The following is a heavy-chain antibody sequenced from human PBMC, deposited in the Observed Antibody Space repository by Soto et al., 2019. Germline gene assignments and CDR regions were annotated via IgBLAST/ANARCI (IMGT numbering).Heavy chain of an antibody. CDR1: GGTFSSYA. Sequence: QVQLVQSGAEVKKPGSSVKVSCKASGGTFSSYAISWVRQAPGQGLEWMGGIIPIFGTANYAQKFQGRVPITADESTSTAYNELSSLRSEDTAVYYWAREWLNYCTNGGCYDDYCGQGTLVPVSS. J-gene: IGHJ4*02. D-gene: IGHD2-8*01. CDR3: AREWLNYCTNGGCYDDY. CDR2: IIPIFGTA. V-gene: IGHV1-69*01.